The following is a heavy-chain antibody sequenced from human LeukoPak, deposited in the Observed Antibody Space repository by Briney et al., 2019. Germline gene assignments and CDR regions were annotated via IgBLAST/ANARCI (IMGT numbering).Heavy chain of an antibody. CDR1: GFTFSSYG. V-gene: IGHV3-30*02. J-gene: IGHJ5*02. CDR3: AVDDFWNGPPFDP. Sequence: PGGSLRLSCAASGFTFSSYGMHWVRQAPGKGLEWVAFIRYDGSNKYYADSVKGRFTISRDNSKNTLYLQMNSLRAEDTAVYYCAVDDFWNGPPFDPWGQGTLVTASS. D-gene: IGHD3-3*01. CDR2: IRYDGSNK.